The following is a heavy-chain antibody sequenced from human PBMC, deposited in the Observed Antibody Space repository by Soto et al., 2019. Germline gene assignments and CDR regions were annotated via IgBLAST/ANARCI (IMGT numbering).Heavy chain of an antibody. CDR1: GFTPTTTP. V-gene: IGHV3-23*01. J-gene: IGHJ4*02. Sequence: EVQLLESGGGLVLPGGSLRLSCAGSGFTPTTTPLSWVRQPPGKGLEWVATVSGTASRTYYVDSVKGRFFISRDNSKNTVTLQMNNLTVADTAVYYCSTSFRYIDNCGQGTRVTVSS. CDR2: VSGTASRT. D-gene: IGHD3-9*01. CDR3: STSFRYIDN.